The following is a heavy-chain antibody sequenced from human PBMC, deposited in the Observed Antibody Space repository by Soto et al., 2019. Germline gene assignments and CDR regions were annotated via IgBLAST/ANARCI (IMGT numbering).Heavy chain of an antibody. CDR1: GDSISGYY. J-gene: IGHJ4*01. CDR2: IHYTGST. Sequence: HVQLQETGPGLVKPSETLSLTGIVSGDSISGYYWSWIRQPPGKGLEWIGHIHYTGSTQQNPSLKSRVTISLDTSENQFSLKLTSVTAADTAVYFCARRPPCSLNSCPFDFWGQGILVTVSS. V-gene: IGHV4-59*08. D-gene: IGHD2-2*01. CDR3: ARRPPCSLNSCPFDF.